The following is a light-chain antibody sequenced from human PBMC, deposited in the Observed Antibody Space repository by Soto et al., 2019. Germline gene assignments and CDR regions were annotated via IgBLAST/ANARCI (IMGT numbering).Light chain of an antibody. Sequence: DIQMTQSPSILSASVGDRVTITCRASQSISSWLAWYQQKPGKAPNLLIYKASHLENGVPSRFTGSGSGTDFTLTISSLQPEDFATYYCQQYDTYPLTFGGGTKVDIK. CDR2: KAS. CDR1: QSISSW. V-gene: IGKV1-5*03. CDR3: QQYDTYPLT. J-gene: IGKJ4*01.